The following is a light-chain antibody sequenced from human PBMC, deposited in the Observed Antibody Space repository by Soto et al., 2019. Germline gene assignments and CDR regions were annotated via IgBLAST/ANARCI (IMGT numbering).Light chain of an antibody. CDR3: QQYNNWPRT. CDR2: GAS. CDR1: QRISSN. J-gene: IGKJ1*01. Sequence: EIVMTQSPATPSVSPGERATLSCRASQRISSNLAWYQQKPGQAPRLLVSGASTRATGIPARFSGSGSGTEFTLTISSLQSEDFAVYYCQQYNNWPRTFGQGTKVDIK. V-gene: IGKV3-15*01.